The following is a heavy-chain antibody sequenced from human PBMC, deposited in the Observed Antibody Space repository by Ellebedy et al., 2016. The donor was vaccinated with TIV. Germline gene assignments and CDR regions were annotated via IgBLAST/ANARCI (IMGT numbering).Heavy chain of an antibody. Sequence: AASVKVSCKVSGYTLTELSMHWVRQAPGKGLEWMGGFDPEDGATIYAQKFQGRVTMTEDTSTDTAYMELSSLRSEDTAVYYCATARNYDSSGYYRFDYWGQGTRVTVSS. D-gene: IGHD3-22*01. CDR1: GYTLTELS. J-gene: IGHJ4*02. CDR2: FDPEDGAT. CDR3: ATARNYDSSGYYRFDY. V-gene: IGHV1-24*01.